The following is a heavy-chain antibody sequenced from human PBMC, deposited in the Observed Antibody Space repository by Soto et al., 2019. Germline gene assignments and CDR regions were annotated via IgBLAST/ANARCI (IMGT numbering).Heavy chain of an antibody. CDR3: AKSTYSSSWYNWFDP. CDR2: IWYDGSNK. D-gene: IGHD6-13*01. Sequence: GGSLRLSCAASGFTFSSYGMHWVRQAPGKGLEWVAVIWYDGSNKYYADSVKGRFTISRDNSKNTLYLQMNSLRAEDTAVYYCAKSTYSSSWYNWFDPWGQGTLVTVSS. J-gene: IGHJ5*02. CDR1: GFTFSSYG. V-gene: IGHV3-33*06.